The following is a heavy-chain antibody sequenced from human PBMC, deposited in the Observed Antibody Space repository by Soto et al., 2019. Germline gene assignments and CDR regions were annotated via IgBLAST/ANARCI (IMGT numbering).Heavy chain of an antibody. V-gene: IGHV4-39*01. Sequence: SETLSLTCTVSGGSISSSSYYWGWIRQPPGKGLEWIGSIYYSGSTYYNPSLKSRVTISVDTSKNQFSLKLSSVTAADTAVYYCARYVWAGDDAAYWGQGTLVTVSS. CDR1: GGSISSSSYY. J-gene: IGHJ4*02. D-gene: IGHD3-10*02. CDR3: ARYVWAGDDAAY. CDR2: IYYSGST.